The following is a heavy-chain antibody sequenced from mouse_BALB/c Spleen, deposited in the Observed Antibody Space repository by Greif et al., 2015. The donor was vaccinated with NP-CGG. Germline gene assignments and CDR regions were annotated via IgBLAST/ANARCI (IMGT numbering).Heavy chain of an antibody. D-gene: IGHD4-1*01. V-gene: IGHV1-26*01. CDR3: GSTGTGGY. CDR2: INPNNGGT. Sequence: EVQLQQSGPELVKPGASVKMSCKASGYTFTDYYMKWVKQSHGKSLEWVGDINPNNGGTSYNQKFKGKATLTVDKSSSTGVMPLKRLTCEGSAVYFCGSTGTGGYWGQSTTLPVSP. CDR1: GYTFTDYY. J-gene: IGHJ2*01.